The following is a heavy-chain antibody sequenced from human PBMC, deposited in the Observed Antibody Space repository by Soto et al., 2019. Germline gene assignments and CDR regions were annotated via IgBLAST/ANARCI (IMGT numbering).Heavy chain of an antibody. CDR3: ARSREFDY. J-gene: IGHJ4*02. Sequence: SETLSLTCGVSGGSLSGATYSWNWIRQPPGKGLEWIGYVFPSGTTYYNPSLKSRVTISIDVSKNQFSLSLRSLTAADTAVYYCARSREFDYWSQGTLVTVSS. CDR1: GGSLSGATYS. V-gene: IGHV4-30-2*01. CDR2: VFPSGTT.